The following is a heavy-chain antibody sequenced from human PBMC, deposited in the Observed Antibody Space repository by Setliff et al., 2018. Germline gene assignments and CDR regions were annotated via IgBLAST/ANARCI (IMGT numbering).Heavy chain of an antibody. Sequence: PSDTLSLTCAVSNHSISSDYYWGWVRQSPVKGLEWIGNVYHSGKTYYNPSLKSRVTISVDTSKNHFSLRLTSVTAADTAIYFCARTLSGYLSYFDSWGQGTLVTVSS. CDR3: ARTLSGYLSYFDS. CDR1: NHSISSDYY. V-gene: IGHV4-38-2*01. D-gene: IGHD5-12*01. CDR2: VYHSGKT. J-gene: IGHJ4*02.